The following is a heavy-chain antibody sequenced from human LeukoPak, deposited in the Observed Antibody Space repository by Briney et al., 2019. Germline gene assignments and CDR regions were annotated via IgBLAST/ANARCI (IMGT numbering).Heavy chain of an antibody. V-gene: IGHV4-34*01. D-gene: IGHD6-13*01. CDR1: GGSFSGYY. Sequence: TASETPSLTCAVYGGSFSGYYWSWIRQPPGKGLEWIGEINHSGSTNYNPSLKSRVTISVDTSKNQFSLKLSSVTAADTAVYYCASGSSPLELNYYGMDVWGQGTTVTVSS. CDR3: ASGSSPLELNYYGMDV. J-gene: IGHJ6*02. CDR2: INHSGST.